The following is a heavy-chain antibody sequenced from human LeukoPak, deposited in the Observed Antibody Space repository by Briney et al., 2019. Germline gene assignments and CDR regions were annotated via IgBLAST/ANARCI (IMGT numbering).Heavy chain of an antibody. V-gene: IGHV3-21*01. CDR2: ISSSSSYI. CDR1: GFTFSSYS. D-gene: IGHD2-2*01. Sequence: PGGSLRLSCAASGFTFSSYSMNWVRQAPGKGLEWVSSISSSSSYIYYADSLKGRFTISRDNAKNSLYLQMNSLRAEDTAVYYCARAESSCLDYWGQGTLVTVSS. CDR3: ARAESSCLDY. J-gene: IGHJ4*02.